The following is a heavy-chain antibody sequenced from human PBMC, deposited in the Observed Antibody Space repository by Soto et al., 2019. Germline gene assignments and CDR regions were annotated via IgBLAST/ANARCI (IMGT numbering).Heavy chain of an antibody. CDR3: ARVGSPGYCSGGYCPPPDY. D-gene: IGHD2-15*01. V-gene: IGHV3-21*01. J-gene: IGHJ4*02. CDR1: GFTFSTST. Sequence: GGSLRLSCAASGFTFSTSTMNWVRQAPGQGLGWVSSISSSSTYTYYAASVKGRFTISRDNAKNSLYLQMNSLRAEDTAVYYCARVGSPGYCSGGYCPPPDYWGQGTLVTVSS. CDR2: ISSSSTYT.